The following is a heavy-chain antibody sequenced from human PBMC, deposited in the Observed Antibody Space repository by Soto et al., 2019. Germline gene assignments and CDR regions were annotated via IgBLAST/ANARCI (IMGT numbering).Heavy chain of an antibody. CDR3: ARDRAAAGTGWFDP. CDR2: INSDGSST. V-gene: IGHV3-74*01. J-gene: IGHJ5*02. Sequence: GGSLRLSCAASGFTFSSYWMHWFRQAPGKGLVWVSRINSDGSSTSYADSVKGRFTISRDNAKNTLYLQMNSLRAEDTAVYYCARDRAAAGTGWFDPWGQGTLVTVSS. CDR1: GFTFSSYW. D-gene: IGHD6-13*01.